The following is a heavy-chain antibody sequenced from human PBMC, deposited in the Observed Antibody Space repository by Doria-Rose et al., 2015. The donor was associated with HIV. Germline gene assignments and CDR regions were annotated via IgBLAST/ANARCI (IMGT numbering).Heavy chain of an antibody. CDR1: GGSLSSPGMG. V-gene: IGHV2-26*01. CDR2: ISSDDER. CDR3: ARIKSSRWYHKYYFDY. D-gene: IGHD6-13*01. J-gene: IGHJ4*02. Sequence: SGPVLVKPTETLTLTCTVSGGSLSSPGMGVSWIRQPPGKALEWLANISSDDERSYKTSLKSRLTISRGTSKRQVVLTMTDMDPVDTATYYCARIKSSRWYHKYYFDYWGQGTLVIVSA.